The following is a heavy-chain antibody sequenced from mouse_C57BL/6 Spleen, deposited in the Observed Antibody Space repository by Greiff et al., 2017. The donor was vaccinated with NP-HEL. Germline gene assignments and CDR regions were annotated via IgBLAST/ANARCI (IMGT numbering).Heavy chain of an antibody. CDR3: ARRDWDRAMDD. J-gene: IGHJ4*01. Sequence: EVKLMESGGDLVKPGGSLKLSCAASGFTFSSYGMSWVRQTPDKKLEWVATISSGGSYTYYPDSVKGRFTISRDNAKNTLYLQMSSLKSEDTAMYYCARRDWDRAMDDWGQGTSVTVSS. CDR1: GFTFSSYG. D-gene: IGHD4-1*01. CDR2: ISSGGSYT. V-gene: IGHV5-6*02.